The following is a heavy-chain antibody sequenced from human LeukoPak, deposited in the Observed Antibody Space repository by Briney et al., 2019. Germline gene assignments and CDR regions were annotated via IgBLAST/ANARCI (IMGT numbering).Heavy chain of an antibody. V-gene: IGHV3-30*18. J-gene: IGHJ4*02. CDR2: ISYDGSDK. D-gene: IGHD3-16*01. CDR3: AKERWGRYSSFEY. CDR1: GFTFSSYG. Sequence: PGRSLRLSCAASGFTFSSYGMHWVRQAPGKGLEWLSVISYDGSDKYYADSVKGRFTVSRDNSKNTLYLQMNSLTVEDTAVYYCAKERWGRYSSFEYWGQGTLVTVSS.